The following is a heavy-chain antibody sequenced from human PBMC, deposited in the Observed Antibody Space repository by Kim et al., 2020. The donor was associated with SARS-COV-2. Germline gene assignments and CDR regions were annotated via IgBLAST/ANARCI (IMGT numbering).Heavy chain of an antibody. CDR3: AKDIRVKSELRYFDWFNYYYSGMDV. CDR2: ISGDGGST. CDR1: GFTFDDYA. D-gene: IGHD3-9*01. J-gene: IGHJ6*02. Sequence: GGSLRLSCAASGFTFDDYAMHWVRQAPGKGLEWVSLISGDGGSTYYADSVKGRFTISRDNSKNSLYLQMNSLRTEDTALYYCAKDIRVKSELRYFDWFNYYYSGMDVWGQGTTVTVSS. V-gene: IGHV3-43*02.